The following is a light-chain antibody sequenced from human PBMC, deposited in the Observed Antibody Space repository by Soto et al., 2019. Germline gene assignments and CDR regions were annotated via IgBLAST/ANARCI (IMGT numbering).Light chain of an antibody. V-gene: IGLV2-23*02. CDR2: EVS. CDR3: CSYAGSSTFVYV. CDR1: SRDVGSYNL. J-gene: IGLJ1*01. Sequence: QSVLTQPSAVSGSPGQSITISCTGTSRDVGSYNLVSWYQQHPGKAPKLMIYEVSKRPSGVSNRFSGSKSGNTASLTISGLQAEDEADYYCCSYAGSSTFVYVFGTGTKVTVL.